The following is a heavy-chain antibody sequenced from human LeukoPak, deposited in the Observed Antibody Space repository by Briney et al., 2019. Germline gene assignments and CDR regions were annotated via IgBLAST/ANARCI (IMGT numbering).Heavy chain of an antibody. CDR1: GITVSNNH. D-gene: IGHD1-26*01. J-gene: IGHJ6*01. V-gene: IGHV3-23*01. Sequence: GGSLRLSCAASGITVSNNHMSWVHQAPGKGLEWVLGISGSGDNTLYADSVKGRFTISRDNSKNTLYLEMNSLRAEDTAIYYCAKMKGHPLPKYYMDVWGQGTTVTVSS. CDR3: AKMKGHPLPKYYMDV. CDR2: ISGSGDNT.